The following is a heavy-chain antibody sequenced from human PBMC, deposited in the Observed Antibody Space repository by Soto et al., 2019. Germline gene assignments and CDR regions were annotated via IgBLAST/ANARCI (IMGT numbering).Heavy chain of an antibody. J-gene: IGHJ4*02. CDR1: GFTFSGSA. V-gene: IGHV3-73*01. D-gene: IGHD7-27*01. CDR3: RSNWALDY. Sequence: EVQLVESGGGLVQPGGSLKLSCAASGFTFSGSAMHWVRQASGKGLEWVGRIRSEAKSYATAYAASVKGRFTISRDDSKNTTYLQMNSLKTEDTAVYYCRSNWALDYWGQGTLVTVSS. CDR2: IRSEAKSYAT.